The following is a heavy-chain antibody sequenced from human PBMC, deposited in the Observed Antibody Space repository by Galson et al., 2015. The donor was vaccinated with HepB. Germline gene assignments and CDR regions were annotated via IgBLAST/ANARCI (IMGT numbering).Heavy chain of an antibody. Sequence: SLRLSCAASGFTFSDYAMTWVRQAPGKGPEWVSSISRTGGNTFNADPVQGRFTISRDTPKNTLHLQMNSLRVDDTAVYYCAKGPRGDYINSPPNWSDPWGQGAVVTVSS. CDR3: AKGPRGDYINSPPNWSDP. CDR1: GFTFSDYA. D-gene: IGHD4-11*01. CDR2: ISRTGGNT. J-gene: IGHJ5*02. V-gene: IGHV3-23*01.